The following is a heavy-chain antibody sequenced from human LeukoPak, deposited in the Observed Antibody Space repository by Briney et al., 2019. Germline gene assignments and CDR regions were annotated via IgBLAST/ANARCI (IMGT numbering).Heavy chain of an antibody. J-gene: IGHJ4*02. CDR1: GYTFTGYY. V-gene: IGHV1-2*06. CDR2: INPNSGGT. D-gene: IGHD3-3*01. CDR3: ARGGRITIFGVVINFDY. Sequence: ASVKVSCKASGYTFTGYYMHLVRQAPGQGLEWMGRINPNSGGTNYAQKFQGRVTMTRDTSISTAYTELSRLRSDDTAVYYCARGGRITIFGVVINFDYWGQGTLVTVSS.